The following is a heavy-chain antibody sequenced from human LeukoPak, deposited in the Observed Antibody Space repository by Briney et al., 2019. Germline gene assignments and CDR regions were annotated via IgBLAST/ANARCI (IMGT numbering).Heavy chain of an antibody. J-gene: IGHJ4*02. CDR2: ISCSGGST. V-gene: IGHV3-23*01. CDR3: AKDWGAYCGGDCYSYYFDY. D-gene: IGHD2-21*01. Sequence: GGSLRLSCAASGFTFSSYAMSWARQAPGRGLEWVSAISCSGGSTYYADSVKGRFTISKDNSKNTLYLQMNSLRAEDTAVYYCAKDWGAYCGGDCYSYYFDYRGQGTLVTVSS. CDR1: GFTFSSYA.